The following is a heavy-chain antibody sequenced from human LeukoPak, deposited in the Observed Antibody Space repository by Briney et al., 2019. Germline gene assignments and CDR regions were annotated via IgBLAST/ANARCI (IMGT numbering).Heavy chain of an antibody. J-gene: IGHJ4*02. V-gene: IGHV3-48*04. D-gene: IGHD2-2*01. CDR1: GFTFSTYS. Sequence: PGGALRLSCAASGFTFSTYSMNWVRQAQGKGLEWVSYISTSSGTMYYADSVKGRFTISRDNAQNSLYLQMNSLTAEDTAVYYCAREGSAADDFDYWGQGTLVTVSS. CDR2: ISTSSGTM. CDR3: AREGSAADDFDY.